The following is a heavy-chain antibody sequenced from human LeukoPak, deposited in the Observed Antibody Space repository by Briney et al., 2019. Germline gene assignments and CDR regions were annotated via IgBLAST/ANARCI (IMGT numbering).Heavy chain of an antibody. J-gene: IGHJ6*04. V-gene: IGHV3-21*01. CDR1: GFTFSSYS. CDR2: ISSSSSYI. CDR3: AELGITMIGGV. Sequence: PGGSLRLSCAASGFTFSSYSINSVRQAPGKGLEWVSSISSSSSYIYYADSVKGRFTISRDNAKNSLYLQMNSLRAEDTAVYYCAELGITMIGGVWGKGTTVTISS. D-gene: IGHD3-10*02.